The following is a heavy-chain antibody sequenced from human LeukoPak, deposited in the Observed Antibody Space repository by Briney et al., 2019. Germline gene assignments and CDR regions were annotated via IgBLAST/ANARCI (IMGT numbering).Heavy chain of an antibody. CDR1: GYTFTSYD. V-gene: IGHV1-69*13. CDR3: ARDLRAYSSSWNY. J-gene: IGHJ4*02. D-gene: IGHD6-6*01. CDR2: IIPIFNTA. Sequence: SVKVSCKASGYTFTSYDINWVRQAPGQGLEWMGGIIPIFNTANYAQKFQGRVTITADESTSTAYMELSSLRSEDTAVYYCARDLRAYSSSWNYWGQGTLVTVSS.